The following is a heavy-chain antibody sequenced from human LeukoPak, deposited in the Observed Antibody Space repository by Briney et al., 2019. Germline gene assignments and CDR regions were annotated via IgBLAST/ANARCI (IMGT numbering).Heavy chain of an antibody. D-gene: IGHD2-21*02. J-gene: IGHJ4*02. CDR1: GGSISSSSYY. Sequence: SETLSLTCTVSGGSISSSSYYWGWIRQPPGKGLEWIGSIYHSGTTYYNPSLKSRVTISVDTSKNQFFLKLSSVTAADTAVYYCARMNCGGDCYADYWGQGTLVTVSS. CDR3: ARMNCGGDCYADY. CDR2: IYHSGTT. V-gene: IGHV4-39*07.